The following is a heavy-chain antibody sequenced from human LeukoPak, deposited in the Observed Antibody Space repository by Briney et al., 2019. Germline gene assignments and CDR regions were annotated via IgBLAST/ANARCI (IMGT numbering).Heavy chain of an antibody. Sequence: RSSETLSLTCTVSHYSISCAYYWGWIRQPPGKGLEWIGSFFHSGSNYYNPSLKSRVTISVDTSKNQFSLKLSSVAAADSAVYYCARSERRYFDFWTAYAFDVWGQGTTVTVSS. V-gene: IGHV4-38-2*02. D-gene: IGHD3-3*01. CDR2: FFHSGSN. J-gene: IGHJ3*01. CDR3: ARSERRYFDFWTAYAFDV. CDR1: HYSISCAYY.